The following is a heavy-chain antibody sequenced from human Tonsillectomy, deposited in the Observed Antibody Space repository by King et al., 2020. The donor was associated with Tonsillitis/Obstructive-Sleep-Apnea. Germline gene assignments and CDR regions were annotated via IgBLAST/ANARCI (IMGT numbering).Heavy chain of an antibody. V-gene: IGHV4-39*01. Sequence: QLQESGPGLVKPSETLSLTCTVSGGSISSSSYYWGWIRQPPGKGLEWIGSIYYSGSTYYNPSLKSRVTISVNTSKNQFSLKLSSVTAADTAVYYCARGVLRGYSYGYGYWGQGTLVTVSS. CDR3: ARGVLRGYSYGYGY. CDR1: GGSISSSSYY. CDR2: IYYSGST. D-gene: IGHD5-18*01. J-gene: IGHJ4*02.